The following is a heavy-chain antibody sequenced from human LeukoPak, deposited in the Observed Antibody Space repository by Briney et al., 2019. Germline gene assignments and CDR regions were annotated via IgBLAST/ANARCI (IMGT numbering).Heavy chain of an antibody. CDR3: AKDLVKRKIVVVVAATFFDY. Sequence: GGSLRLSCAGSGFTFSNYAMTWVRQAPGKGLKWVSAISGSGASTHYADSVKGRFTISRDNSKNTLYLQMNSLRAEDTAVYYCAKDLVKRKIVVVVAATFFDYWGQGTLVTVSS. V-gene: IGHV3-23*01. CDR1: GFTFSNYA. J-gene: IGHJ4*02. D-gene: IGHD2-15*01. CDR2: ISGSGAST.